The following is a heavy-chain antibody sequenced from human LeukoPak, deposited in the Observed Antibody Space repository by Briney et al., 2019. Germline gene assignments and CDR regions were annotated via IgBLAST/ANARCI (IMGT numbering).Heavy chain of an antibody. D-gene: IGHD2-2*01. Sequence: PGASLRPSCAASGFTFSSYCMHCVRHDPGKGLEWVAFIRYDGSNTYYADSVKGRFTISRDTSKNTLYLQMTSLTAADTAVYYCARPYQLLGSYYYDGLDVWGQGTKVTVSS. CDR3: ARPYQLLGSYYYDGLDV. CDR2: IRYDGSNT. V-gene: IGHV3-30*02. J-gene: IGHJ6*02. CDR1: GFTFSSYC.